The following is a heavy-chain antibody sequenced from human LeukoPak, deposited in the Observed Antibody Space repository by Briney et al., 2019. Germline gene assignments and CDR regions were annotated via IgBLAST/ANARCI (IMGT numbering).Heavy chain of an antibody. D-gene: IGHD6-13*01. CDR2: MNPNTGHT. Sequence: ASVKVSCKASGYTFTSYDINWVRQATGQGLEWMGWMNPNTGHTGYAQKFQGRVIITRNTSISTAYMELSTLRSDDTAVYYCARGRASSGSWYPDYWGQGTLVTVSS. J-gene: IGHJ4*02. CDR1: GYTFTSYD. CDR3: ARGRASSGSWYPDY. V-gene: IGHV1-8*03.